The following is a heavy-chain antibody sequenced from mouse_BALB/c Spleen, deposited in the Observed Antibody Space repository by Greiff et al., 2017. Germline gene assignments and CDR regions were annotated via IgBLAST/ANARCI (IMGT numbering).Heavy chain of an antibody. J-gene: IGHJ4*01. V-gene: IGHV1S29*02. CDR3: ARSTMITFMDY. Sequence: VQLQQSGPELVKPGASVKISCKASGYTFTDYNMHWVKQSHGKSLAWIGYIYPYNGGTGYNQKFKSKATLTVDNSSSTAYMELRSLTSEDSAVYYCARSTMITFMDYWGQGTSVTVSS. D-gene: IGHD2-4*01. CDR1: GYTFTDYN. CDR2: IYPYNGGT.